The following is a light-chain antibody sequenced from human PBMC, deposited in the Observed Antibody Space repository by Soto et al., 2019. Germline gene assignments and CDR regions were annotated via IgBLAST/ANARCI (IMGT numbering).Light chain of an antibody. CDR3: QQHSNWPLT. CDR1: QTVRNN. CDR2: DAS. Sequence: EIFLTQSHGTLSLSQWERATLSWRASQTVRNNLAWYQQRPGQAPRLLIYDASSRATGIPARFSGSGSGTDFTLTISSLEPEDFAVYYCQQHSNWPLTFGGGTKVDIK. V-gene: IGKV3-11*01. J-gene: IGKJ4*01.